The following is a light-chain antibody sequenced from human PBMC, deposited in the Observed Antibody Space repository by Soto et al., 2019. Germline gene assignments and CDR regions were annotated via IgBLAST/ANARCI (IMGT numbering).Light chain of an antibody. CDR2: GAS. CDR1: QSVAGN. CDR3: QQYNNWPPLT. J-gene: IGKJ4*01. V-gene: IGKV3-15*01. Sequence: EIVMTQSPATLSVSPGERATLSCRASQSVAGNLAWYQQKPGQTPRLLIYGASTRATGIPARFSGSGSGTKFTLTISSLQSEDFGVYYCQQYNNWPPLTFGGGTKVDIK.